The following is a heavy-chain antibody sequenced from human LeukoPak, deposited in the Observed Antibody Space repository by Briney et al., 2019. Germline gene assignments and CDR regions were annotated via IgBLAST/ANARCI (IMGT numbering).Heavy chain of an antibody. D-gene: IGHD3-22*01. V-gene: IGHV4-34*01. CDR3: ARRATIVVLDY. Sequence: SETLSLTCAVYGGSFSGYYWSWIRQPPGKGLEWIGEINHSGSTNYNPSLKSRVTISVDTSKNQFSLKLSSVTAADTAVYYCARRATIVVLDYWGQGTLVTVSS. CDR2: INHSGST. J-gene: IGHJ4*02. CDR1: GGSFSGYY.